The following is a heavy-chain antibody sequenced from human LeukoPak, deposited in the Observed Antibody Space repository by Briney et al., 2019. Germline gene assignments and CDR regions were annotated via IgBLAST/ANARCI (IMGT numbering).Heavy chain of an antibody. Sequence: GGSLRLSCAASGFTFDDYAMHWVQQAPGKGLEWVSGISWNSGSIGYADSVKGRFTISRDNAKNSLYLQMNSLRAEDTALYYCAKDMIVGATTSWFDPWGQGTLVTVSS. CDR2: ISWNSGSI. J-gene: IGHJ5*02. CDR3: AKDMIVGATTSWFDP. V-gene: IGHV3-9*01. CDR1: GFTFDDYA. D-gene: IGHD1-26*01.